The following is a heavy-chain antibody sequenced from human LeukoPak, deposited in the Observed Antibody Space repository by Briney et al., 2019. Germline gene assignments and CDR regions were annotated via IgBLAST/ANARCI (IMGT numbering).Heavy chain of an antibody. CDR2: ISGGGDTT. J-gene: IGHJ4*02. D-gene: IGHD6-6*01. V-gene: IGHV3-23*01. CDR1: GFTFSSYG. Sequence: GRSLRLSCAASGFTFSSYGMHWVRQAPGKGLEWVSIISGGGDTTFYADSVKGRFTISRDNSKNTLYLQMNSLRADDTAIYYCAKGGRSVGSSAHDYFDHWGQGTLVTVSS. CDR3: AKGGRSVGSSAHDYFDH.